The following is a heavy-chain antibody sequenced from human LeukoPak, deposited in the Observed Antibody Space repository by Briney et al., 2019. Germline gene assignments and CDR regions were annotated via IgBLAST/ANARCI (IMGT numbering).Heavy chain of an antibody. CDR1: GGSISSYY. V-gene: IGHV4-59*08. D-gene: IGHD6-13*01. CDR3: ARGRSSKGWFDP. Sequence: PSETLSLTCTVSGGSISSYYWSWIRQPPGKGLEWIGYIYYSGSTNYNPSLKSRVTISVDTSKNQFSLKLSSVTAADTAVYYCARGRSSKGWFDPWGQGTLVTVSS. J-gene: IGHJ5*02. CDR2: IYYSGST.